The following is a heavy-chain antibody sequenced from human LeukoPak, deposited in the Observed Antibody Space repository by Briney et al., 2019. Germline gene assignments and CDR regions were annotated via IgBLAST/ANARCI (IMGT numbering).Heavy chain of an antibody. CDR2: IGSTSHFR. V-gene: IGHV3-21*01. Sequence: GSLRLSCAASGFTYSNYSMNWVRQAPGKGLEWVSSIGSTSHFRYYADSLKGRVTISRDNAKNSLYLQMSSLRVEDTAVYYCARSCDGDCYSDYWGQGTLVTVSS. CDR3: ARSCDGDCYSDY. J-gene: IGHJ4*02. CDR1: GFTYSNYS. D-gene: IGHD2-21*02.